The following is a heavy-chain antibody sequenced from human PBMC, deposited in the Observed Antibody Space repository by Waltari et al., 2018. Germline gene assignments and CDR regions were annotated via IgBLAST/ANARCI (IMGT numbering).Heavy chain of an antibody. Sequence: QVQLQQWGAGPLKPSETLSPTCAAYGGSFSGSYWSRIRQPQGKGLEWIGEINHSGSTNYNPSLKSRVTISVDTSKNQFSLKLSSVTAADTAVYYCARAVYGDSNYWGQGTLVTVSS. CDR3: ARAVYGDSNY. CDR2: INHSGST. CDR1: GGSFSGSY. J-gene: IGHJ4*02. D-gene: IGHD4-17*01. V-gene: IGHV4-34*01.